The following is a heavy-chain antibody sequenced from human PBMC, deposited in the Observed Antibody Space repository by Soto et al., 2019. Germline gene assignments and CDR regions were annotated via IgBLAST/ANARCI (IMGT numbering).Heavy chain of an antibody. J-gene: IGHJ6*02. D-gene: IGHD3-10*01. CDR1: GFSFEDYA. CDR2: IAWNSDII. Sequence: EVQLVESGGGLVQPGRSLRLSCAASGFSFEDYAMHWVRQAPGKGLEWVSGIAWNSDIIGYADSVKGRFNISRDNGKNPLYLQMESLRPEDTALYYCAKDLYGSAIYGMFVWGHASTVTVSS. V-gene: IGHV3-9*01. CDR3: AKDLYGSAIYGMFV.